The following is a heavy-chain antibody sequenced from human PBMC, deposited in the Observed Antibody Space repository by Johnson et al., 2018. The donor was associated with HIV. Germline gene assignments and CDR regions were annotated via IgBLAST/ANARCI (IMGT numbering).Heavy chain of an antibody. J-gene: IGHJ3*02. V-gene: IGHV3-74*01. D-gene: IGHD6-25*01. CDR1: GFTLSSYW. CDR3: ARRIAAADDAFDI. CDR2: INSDGSST. Sequence: VQLVESGGGLVQPGGSLRLSCAASGFTLSSYWMNWVRQAPGKGLVWVSLINSDGSSTNYADSVKGRFTISSDNAKNTLYLQMNSLRAEDTAMYYCARRIAAADDAFDIWGHGTMVTVSS.